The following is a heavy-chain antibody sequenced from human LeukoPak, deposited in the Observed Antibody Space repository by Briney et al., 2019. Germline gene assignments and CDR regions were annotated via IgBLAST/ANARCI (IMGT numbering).Heavy chain of an antibody. J-gene: IGHJ5*02. Sequence: GGSLKLSCAASGFTFSGSAIHWVRQSSGKGLEWVGHIDKKDNFYSTKSAASVTGRFTISRDDSKNTAYLQMNSLRAEDTALYYCTRDSGTYNWLDPWGQGTLVTVSS. D-gene: IGHD1-26*01. CDR3: TRDSGTYNWLDP. V-gene: IGHV3-73*01. CDR2: IDKKDNFYST. CDR1: GFTFSGSA.